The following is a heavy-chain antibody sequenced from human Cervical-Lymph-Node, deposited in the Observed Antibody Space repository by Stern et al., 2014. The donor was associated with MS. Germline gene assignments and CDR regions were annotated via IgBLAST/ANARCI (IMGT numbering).Heavy chain of an antibody. D-gene: IGHD3-3*01. CDR2: IYYSGST. Sequence: VQLVQSGPGLVTPSETLSLTCTVSGGSISSYYWSWIRQPPGKGLEWIGYIYYSGSTNYNPSLKSRVTISVDTSKNQFSLKLSSVTAADTAVYYCARVGNHYDFWSGDGMDVWGQGTTVTVSS. CDR3: ARVGNHYDFWSGDGMDV. V-gene: IGHV4-59*01. J-gene: IGHJ6*02. CDR1: GGSISSYY.